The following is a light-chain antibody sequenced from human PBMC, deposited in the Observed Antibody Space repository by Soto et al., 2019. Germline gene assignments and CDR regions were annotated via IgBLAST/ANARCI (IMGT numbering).Light chain of an antibody. Sequence: EIVLTQSPGTLSLSPGERATLSCRSSQSVSSSYLAWYQHKPGQAPRLLIYDVSSRTTGIPDRFSGSGSGTHFTLTISRLEPEDFAVYYCQQYGSSPTFGQGTKVEIK. CDR2: DVS. CDR1: QSVSSSY. J-gene: IGKJ1*01. V-gene: IGKV3-20*01. CDR3: QQYGSSPT.